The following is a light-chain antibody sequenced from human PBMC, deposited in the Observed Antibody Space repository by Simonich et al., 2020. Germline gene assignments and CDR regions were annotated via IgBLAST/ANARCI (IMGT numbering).Light chain of an antibody. V-gene: IGLV3-10*01. CDR3: YSTDSSGNHRV. CDR1: ALPKKY. Sequence: SYELTQPPSVSVSPGQTARITCSGEALPKKYAYWYQQKSGQAPVRVIYEDRKRPSGIPEGFSASSSGTMATLTISGAQVEDEADYYCYSTDSSGNHRVFGGGTKLTVL. CDR2: EDR. J-gene: IGLJ3*02.